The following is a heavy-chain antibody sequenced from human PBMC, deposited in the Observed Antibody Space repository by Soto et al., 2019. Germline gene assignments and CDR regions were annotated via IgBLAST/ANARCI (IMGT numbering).Heavy chain of an antibody. CDR3: ARSIVVVTARWFDP. CDR2: ISTSSSYI. D-gene: IGHD2-21*02. Sequence: LRLSCAASGFTFSTYSMNWVRQAPGKGLEWVSSISTSSSYIYYADSVKGRFTISRDNAKNSLYLQMNSLRAEDTAVYYCARSIVVVTARWFDPWGQGTLVTVSS. CDR1: GFTFSTYS. V-gene: IGHV3-21*01. J-gene: IGHJ5*02.